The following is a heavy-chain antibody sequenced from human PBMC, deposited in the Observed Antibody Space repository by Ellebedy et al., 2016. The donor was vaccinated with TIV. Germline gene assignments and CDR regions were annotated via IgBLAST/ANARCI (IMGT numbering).Heavy chain of an antibody. D-gene: IGHD3-9*01. J-gene: IGHJ4*02. CDR1: GYMFSNYW. CDR3: ARETHYDILIGSPTDY. Sequence: PGGSLRLSCEGSGYMFSNYWITWVRQMPGKGLEWMGRIGPSDSYTHYSPSFQGHVTIPVDKSISTAYLQWRSLKASDTAIYYCARETHYDILIGSPTDYWGQGTLVTVSS. V-gene: IGHV5-10-1*01. CDR2: IGPSDSYT.